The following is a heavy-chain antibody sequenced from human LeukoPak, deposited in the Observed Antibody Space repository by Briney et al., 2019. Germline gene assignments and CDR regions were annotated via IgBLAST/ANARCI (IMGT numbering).Heavy chain of an antibody. CDR3: ARGGSYYDFWSGRAPFTP. CDR2: INHSGAT. CDR1: GESFSDYY. Sequence: SETLSLTCVVYGESFSDYYWSWIRQSPGKGLEWIGEINHSGATNYNPSLKSRITISVDTSKNQFSLNLRYMTAADTAVYHCARGGSYYDFWSGRAPFTPWGQGTLVTVSS. V-gene: IGHV4-34*01. D-gene: IGHD3-3*01. J-gene: IGHJ4*02.